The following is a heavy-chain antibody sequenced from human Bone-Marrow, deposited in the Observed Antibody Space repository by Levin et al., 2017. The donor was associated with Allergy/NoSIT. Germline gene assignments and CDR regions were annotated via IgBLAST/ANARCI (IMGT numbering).Heavy chain of an antibody. CDR3: AKDKVAVAVQIDY. D-gene: IGHD6-19*01. CDR2: ISWNSGSI. Sequence: SLKISCAASGFTFDDYAMHWVRQAPGKGLEWVSGISWNSGSIGYADSVKGRFTISRDNAKNSLYLQMNSLRAEDTALYYCAKDKVAVAVQIDYWGQGTLVTVSS. CDR1: GFTFDDYA. J-gene: IGHJ4*02. V-gene: IGHV3-9*01.